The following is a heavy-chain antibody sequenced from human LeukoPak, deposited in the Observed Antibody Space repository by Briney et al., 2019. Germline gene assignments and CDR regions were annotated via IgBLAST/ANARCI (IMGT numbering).Heavy chain of an antibody. CDR3: ARSYDILTGYHIR. CDR1: GGTFSSYA. CDR2: IIPIFGTA. V-gene: IGHV1-69*13. D-gene: IGHD3-9*01. Sequence: GASVKVSCKASGGTFSSYAISWVRQAPGQGLEWMGGIIPIFGTANYAQKFQGRVTITADESTSTAYMELSSLGSEDTAVYYCARSYDILTGYHIRWGQGTLVTVSS. J-gene: IGHJ4*02.